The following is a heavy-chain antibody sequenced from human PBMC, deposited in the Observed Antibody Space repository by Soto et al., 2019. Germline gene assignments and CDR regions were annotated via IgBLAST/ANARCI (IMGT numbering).Heavy chain of an antibody. V-gene: IGHV5-51*01. J-gene: IGHJ4*02. Sequence: GESLNISCQGSGYIFTTYWIGLVRQMPGKGLEWVGIICPAHSDVRYSPSFQGQVTISADTSISTAYLQWNSLKASDTAMYYCATTPYNSDFYVYYWGPGSLVTVSS. D-gene: IGHD2-21*01. CDR3: ATTPYNSDFYVYY. CDR2: ICPAHSDV. CDR1: GYIFTTYW.